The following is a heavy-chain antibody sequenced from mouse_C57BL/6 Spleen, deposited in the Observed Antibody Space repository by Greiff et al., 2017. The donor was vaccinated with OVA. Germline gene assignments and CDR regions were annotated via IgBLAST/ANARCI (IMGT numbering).Heavy chain of an antibody. Sequence: VQLQQSGPGLVQPSQSLSITCTVSGFSLTSYGVHWVRQPPGKGLEWLGVLWSGGSTDYNAAFISRLSISKDNSKSQVFFKMNRLQADDTAIYVCAKNENYAMDYWGQGTSVTVSS. J-gene: IGHJ4*01. V-gene: IGHV2-4*01. CDR2: LWSGGST. CDR3: AKNENYAMDY. CDR1: GFSLTSYG.